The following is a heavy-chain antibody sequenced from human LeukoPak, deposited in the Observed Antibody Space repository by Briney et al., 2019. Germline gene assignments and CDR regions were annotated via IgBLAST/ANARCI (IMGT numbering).Heavy chain of an antibody. J-gene: IGHJ4*02. V-gene: IGHV3-20*04. CDR3: ARERTYYYDSNPDYFDY. CDR1: GFTFDDYG. D-gene: IGHD3-22*01. CDR2: INWNGGST. Sequence: GGSLRPSCAASGFTFDDYGMSWVRQAPGKGLEWVSGINWNGGSTGYADSVKGRFTISRDNAKNSLYLQMNSLRAGDTALYYCARERTYYYDSNPDYFDYWGQGTLVTVSS.